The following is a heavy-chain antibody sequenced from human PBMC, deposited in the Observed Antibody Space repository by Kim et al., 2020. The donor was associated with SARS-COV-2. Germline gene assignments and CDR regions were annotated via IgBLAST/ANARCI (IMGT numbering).Heavy chain of an antibody. Sequence: SETLSLTCAVYGGSFSGYYWSWIRQPPGKGLEWIGEINHSGSTNYNPSLKSRVTISVDTSKNQFSLKLSSVTAADTAVYYCARGLLGSYDYVWGSYRYTTFDCWGQGTLVTVSS. V-gene: IGHV4-34*01. J-gene: IGHJ4*02. D-gene: IGHD3-16*02. CDR3: ARGLLGSYDYVWGSYRYTTFDC. CDR2: INHSGST. CDR1: GGSFSGYY.